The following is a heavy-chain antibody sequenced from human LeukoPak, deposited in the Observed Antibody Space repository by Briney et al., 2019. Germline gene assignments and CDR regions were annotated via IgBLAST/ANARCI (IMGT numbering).Heavy chain of an antibody. J-gene: IGHJ6*02. D-gene: IGHD1-26*01. CDR3: TTERNWELLRPYGLDI. Sequence: GGSLRLSCSASGFTFSTYWMSWVRQAPGKGLEWVGRIRTKIEGETTDYAAPVKGRFTISRDDSKKTLYLHMNRLKTEDSAVYYCTTERNWELLRPYGLDIWGRGTPVTVSS. CDR1: GFTFSTYW. V-gene: IGHV3-15*01. CDR2: IRTKIEGETT.